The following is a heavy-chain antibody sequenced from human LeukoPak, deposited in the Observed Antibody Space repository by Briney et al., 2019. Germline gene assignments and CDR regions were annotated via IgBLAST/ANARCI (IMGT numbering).Heavy chain of an antibody. D-gene: IGHD6-19*01. CDR1: GGSFSGYC. V-gene: IGHV4-34*01. J-gene: IGHJ4*02. Sequence: PSETLSLTCAVYGGSFSGYCWSWIRQPPGKGLEWIGEINHSGSTNYNPSLKSRVTISVDTSKNQFSLKLSSVTAADTAVYYCARATYHSSGWYGAFDYWGQGTLVTVSS. CDR3: ARATYHSSGWYGAFDY. CDR2: INHSGST.